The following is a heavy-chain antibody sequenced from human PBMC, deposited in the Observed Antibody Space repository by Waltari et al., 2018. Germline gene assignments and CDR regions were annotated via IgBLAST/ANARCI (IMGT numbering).Heavy chain of an antibody. CDR1: GFNFDPYA. D-gene: IGHD6-19*01. V-gene: IGHV3-43*02. J-gene: IGHJ4*02. Sequence: VQLVASGGGVVQSGGSLTLSCAASGFNFDPYAMHWVRHIPGKGLEWVCRISGDGTTSYAGSVKGRFTVSRDDSKDSLFLQMDNLKTEDTAFYHCVKDGPSAWFFDYWGPGSLVTVTS. CDR2: ISGDGTT. CDR3: VKDGPSAWFFDY.